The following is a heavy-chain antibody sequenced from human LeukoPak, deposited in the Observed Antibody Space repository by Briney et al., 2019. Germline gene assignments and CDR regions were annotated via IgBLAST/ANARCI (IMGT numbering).Heavy chain of an antibody. CDR1: GFTFSNAW. D-gene: IGHD1-26*01. Sequence: GGSLRLSCAASGFTFSNAWMNWVRQAPGKGLEWVGRIKSKTDGGTTDYAAPVKGRFTISRDDSKNTLYLQMNSLKTEDTAVYYCYSGGSYSPRFDPWGQGTLVTVSS. CDR2: IKSKTDGGTT. CDR3: YSGGSYSPRFDP. J-gene: IGHJ5*02. V-gene: IGHV3-15*07.